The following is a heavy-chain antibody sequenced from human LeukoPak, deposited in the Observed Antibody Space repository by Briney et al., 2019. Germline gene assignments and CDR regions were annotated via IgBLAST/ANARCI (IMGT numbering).Heavy chain of an antibody. CDR1: GFSLSDYW. Sequence: GGSLRLSCAASGFSLSDYWMSWVRQAPGKGLEWVANIKQDGSEIYYVDSVKGRFTTSRDNAKNSLYLQMNSLRDEDTAVYYCARVYDFWGQGTLVTVSS. J-gene: IGHJ4*02. V-gene: IGHV3-7*01. CDR3: ARVYDF. CDR2: IKQDGSEI. D-gene: IGHD3-3*01.